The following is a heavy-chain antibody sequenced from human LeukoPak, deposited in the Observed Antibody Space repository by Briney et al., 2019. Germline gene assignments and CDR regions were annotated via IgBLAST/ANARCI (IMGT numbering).Heavy chain of an antibody. Sequence: ASVKVSCKASGYAFSGYYLHWVRQAPGQGLEWMGWINPNSGGTNSAQKFQDRVTMTRDTSIITAYMELSSLRSEDTAVYYCARAPSYGSGSYYRNDYYYYYMDVWGKGTTVTVSS. D-gene: IGHD3-10*01. CDR1: GYAFSGYY. V-gene: IGHV1-2*02. J-gene: IGHJ6*03. CDR3: ARAPSYGSGSYYRNDYYYYYMDV. CDR2: INPNSGGT.